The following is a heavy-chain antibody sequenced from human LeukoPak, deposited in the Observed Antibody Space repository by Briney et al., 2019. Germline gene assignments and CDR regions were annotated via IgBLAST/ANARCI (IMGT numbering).Heavy chain of an antibody. V-gene: IGHV4-59*12. CDR1: GDSISPYY. J-gene: IGHJ4*02. D-gene: IGHD3-10*01. Sequence: SETLSLTCTVSGDSISPYYWSWIRQPPGKGLEWIGYIYYTGSTNYNPSLKSRVTISVDTSKNQVSLRLSSVTAADTAVYYCARDGRGLDYWGQGTLVTVSS. CDR3: ARDGRGLDY. CDR2: IYYTGST.